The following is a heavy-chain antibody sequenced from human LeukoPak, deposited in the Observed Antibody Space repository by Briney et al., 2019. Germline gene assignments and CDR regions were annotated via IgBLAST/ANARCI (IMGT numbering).Heavy chain of an antibody. CDR2: INHSGST. CDR1: GGSFSGNY. D-gene: IGHD3-3*01. V-gene: IGHV4-34*01. CDR3: AREGDFWSGALVGYYYYYMDV. J-gene: IGHJ6*03. Sequence: SETLSLTCAVYGGSFSGNYWSWVRQPPGKGLEWFGEINHSGSTNYNHSLKSRVTISVATSKSQFSLKLSSVTAADTAVYYCAREGDFWSGALVGYYYYYMDVWGKGTTVTVSS.